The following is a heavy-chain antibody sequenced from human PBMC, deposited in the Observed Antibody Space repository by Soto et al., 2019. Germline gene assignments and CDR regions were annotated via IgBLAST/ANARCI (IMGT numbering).Heavy chain of an antibody. CDR1: GGTFSSYA. CDR3: AGRLRGRGSGYMDYYYGMDV. V-gene: IGHV1-69*06. Sequence: SVKVSCKASGGTFSSYAISWVRQAPGQGLEWMGGIIPIFGTANYAQKFQGRVTITADKSTSTAYMELSSLRSKETAVYYCAGRLRGRGSGYMDYYYGMDVWGQGTTVTVSS. CDR2: IIPIFGTA. D-gene: IGHD3-3*01. J-gene: IGHJ6*02.